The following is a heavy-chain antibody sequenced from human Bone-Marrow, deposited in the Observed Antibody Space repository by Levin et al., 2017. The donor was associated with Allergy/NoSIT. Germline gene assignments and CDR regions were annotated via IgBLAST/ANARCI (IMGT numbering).Heavy chain of an antibody. V-gene: IGHV3-53*01. CDR3: AGNIAVAGAFDI. CDR1: GFSVSSNY. CDR2: IYSGGTT. Sequence: QAGGSLRLSCAASGLASGFSVSSNYMTWVRQAPGKGLEWVSVIYSGGTTYYADSVKGRFTLSRDSSKTTLYLQMNSLRAEDTAVYFCAGNIAVAGAFDIWGQGTMVTVSS. D-gene: IGHD6-19*01. J-gene: IGHJ3*02.